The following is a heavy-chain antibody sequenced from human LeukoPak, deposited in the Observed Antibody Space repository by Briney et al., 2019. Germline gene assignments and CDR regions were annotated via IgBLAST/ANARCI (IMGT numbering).Heavy chain of an antibody. J-gene: IGHJ4*02. D-gene: IGHD5-18*01. CDR1: GDSLSNNNVA. Sequence: SQTLSLTFAISGDSLSNNNVAWKWGRQSPARGVEWLGRTYYRSTLNPDYALSVKSRITIHSHTSKNQSSLQLHSVTPEDTAVYYCASGCYSSFDYWDQGTLVTVSS. CDR3: ASGCYSSFDY. V-gene: IGHV6-1*01. CDR2: TYYRSTLNP.